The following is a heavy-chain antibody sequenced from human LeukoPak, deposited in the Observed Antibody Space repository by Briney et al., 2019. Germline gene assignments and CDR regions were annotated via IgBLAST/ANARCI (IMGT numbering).Heavy chain of an antibody. D-gene: IGHD4-17*01. CDR3: XXXXXXXXXXXXXDY. CDR2: TFYRSKWYY. J-gene: IGHJ4*02. Sequence: SQTLSLTCAISGDSVSSNSAAWNWIRQSPSRGLEWLGRTFYRSKWYYDYEVSVKSRINISPDTSKNQFSLKLSSLTPGDTDGXXXXXXXXXXXXXXXXDYWGQGILVTVSS. V-gene: IGHV6-1*01. CDR1: GDSVSSNSAA.